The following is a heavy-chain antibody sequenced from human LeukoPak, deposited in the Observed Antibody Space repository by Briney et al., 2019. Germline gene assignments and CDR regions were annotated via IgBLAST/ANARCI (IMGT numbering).Heavy chain of an antibody. D-gene: IGHD2-2*01. CDR3: TRDHCTSINCYEYNYYGMDV. CDR2: INPNIGGT. CDR1: GYTFTAYY. Sequence: ASVKVSCKASGYTFTAYYIYCVRRAPGQGLKGMAWINPNIGGTQSPQKFQGRVTMTRDTYISTAYMELSRLRSDDTAVYYCTRDHCTSINCYEYNYYGMDVWGQGTTVTVSS. V-gene: IGHV1-2*02. J-gene: IGHJ6*02.